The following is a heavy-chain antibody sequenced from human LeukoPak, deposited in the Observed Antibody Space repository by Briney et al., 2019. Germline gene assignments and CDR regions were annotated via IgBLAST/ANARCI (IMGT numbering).Heavy chain of an antibody. V-gene: IGHV1-2*02. J-gene: IGHJ4*02. CDR3: ALIPGGSWASDF. D-gene: IGHD6-13*01. CDR1: EYTFSVYH. CDR2: INPNSGDT. Sequence: ASVKVSCKASEYTFSVYHIHWVRLAPGQGLEWMAWINPNSGDTNYAQKFQGRVTMTRDTSISTVYMEVSSLRFDDTAVYYRALIPGGSWASDFWGQGTLVTVSS.